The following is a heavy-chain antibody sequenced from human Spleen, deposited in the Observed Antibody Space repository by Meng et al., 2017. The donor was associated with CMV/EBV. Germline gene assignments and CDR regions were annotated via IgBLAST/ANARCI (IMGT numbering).Heavy chain of an antibody. D-gene: IGHD6-13*01. J-gene: IGHJ5*02. Sequence: SGGTFSSYALSWVRQAPGQGLEWMGGIIPIFGPANYAQKFQGRVTITTDESTSTAYMELSSLRSEDTAVYYCARARIAAAGMGWFDPWGQGTLVTVSS. V-gene: IGHV1-69*05. CDR2: IIPIFGPA. CDR1: GGTFSSYA. CDR3: ARARIAAAGMGWFDP.